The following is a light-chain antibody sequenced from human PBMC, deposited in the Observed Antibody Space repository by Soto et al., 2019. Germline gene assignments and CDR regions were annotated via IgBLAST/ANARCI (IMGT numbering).Light chain of an antibody. CDR1: SSDVGSYNM. CDR3: CSYAGSTTWV. CDR2: EGS. Sequence: QSALTQPASVSGSPGQSITISCTGTSSDVGSYNMVSWYQQHPGKAPKLMIYEGSKRPSGVSNRFSGSKSGNTASLTISGLQAEDEADYHWCSYAGSTTWVFGGGTKLTVL. V-gene: IGLV2-23*01. J-gene: IGLJ3*02.